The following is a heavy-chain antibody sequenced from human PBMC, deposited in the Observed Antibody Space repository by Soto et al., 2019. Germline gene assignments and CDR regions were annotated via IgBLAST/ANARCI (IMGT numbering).Heavy chain of an antibody. CDR2: ISSNGGST. CDR1: GFTFSSYA. V-gene: IGHV3-64D*06. Sequence: GGSLRLSCSASGFTFSSYAMHWVRQAPGKGLEYVSAISSNGGSTYYADSVKGRFTISRDNSKNTLYLQMSSLRAEDTAVYYCVKGPLYDSSGYYLHAPNFDYWGQGTLVTVSS. CDR3: VKGPLYDSSGYYLHAPNFDY. D-gene: IGHD3-22*01. J-gene: IGHJ4*02.